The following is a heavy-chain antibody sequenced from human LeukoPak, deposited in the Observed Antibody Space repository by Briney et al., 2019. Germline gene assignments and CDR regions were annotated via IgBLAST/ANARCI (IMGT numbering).Heavy chain of an antibody. D-gene: IGHD1/OR15-1a*01. CDR2: ISSSGDRI. J-gene: IGHJ3*02. CDR1: GFTFSTYG. Sequence: GGSLRLSCAASGFTFSTYGMTWVRQAPGRGLDWVSTISSSGDRIHYADSVKGRLTISRDNSKNTLYLQMNSLRAEDTAVYYCAKTEQFTFDIWGQGTMVTVSS. CDR3: AKTEQFTFDI. V-gene: IGHV3-23*01.